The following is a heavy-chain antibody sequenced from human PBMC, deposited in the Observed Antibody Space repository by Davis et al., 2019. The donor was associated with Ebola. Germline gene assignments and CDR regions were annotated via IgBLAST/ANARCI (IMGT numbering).Heavy chain of an antibody. CDR2: ISYDGHSK. V-gene: IGHV3-30*18. Sequence: PGGSLRLSCAASGFSFSSYVMHLVRQAPGKGLEWVALISYDGHSKYYADSVKGRFTISRDNSKNTLFLQMNSLRAEDTAVYYCAKDPPGGEYLDHWGQGTLVTVSS. CDR3: AKDPPGGEYLDH. J-gene: IGHJ4*02. CDR1: GFSFSSYV. D-gene: IGHD3-16*01.